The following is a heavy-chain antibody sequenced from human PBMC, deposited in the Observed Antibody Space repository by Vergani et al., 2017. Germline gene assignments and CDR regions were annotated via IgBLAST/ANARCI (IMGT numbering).Heavy chain of an antibody. CDR1: GGSIRSDSYY. CDR2: IYYSGST. Sequence: QVQLQESGPGLVKPSQTLSLTCTVSGGSIRSDSYYWGWIRQPPGKGLEWIGSIYYSGSTYYNPSLKSRVTISVDTSKNQFSLKLSSVTAADTAVYYCARHAFIVVVPAAMGGWFDPWGQGTLVTVSS. CDR3: ARHAFIVVVPAAMGGWFDP. D-gene: IGHD2-2*01. J-gene: IGHJ5*02. V-gene: IGHV4-39*01.